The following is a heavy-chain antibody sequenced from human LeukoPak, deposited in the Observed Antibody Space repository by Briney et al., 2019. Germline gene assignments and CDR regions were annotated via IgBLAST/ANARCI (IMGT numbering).Heavy chain of an antibody. Sequence: KSGGSLRLSCAASGFTFSDYYMSWIRQAPGKGLEWVSYISSSGSTIYYADSVKGRFTISRDNAKNSLYLQMNSLRAEDTAVYYCASRTLESYFDKWGQGTLVTVSS. CDR1: GFTFSDYY. CDR2: ISSSGSTI. J-gene: IGHJ4*02. D-gene: IGHD1-1*01. CDR3: ASRTLESYFDK. V-gene: IGHV3-11*04.